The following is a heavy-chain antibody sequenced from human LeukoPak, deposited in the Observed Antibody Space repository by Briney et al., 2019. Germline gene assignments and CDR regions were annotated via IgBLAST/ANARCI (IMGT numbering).Heavy chain of an antibody. D-gene: IGHD6-13*01. J-gene: IGHJ4*02. V-gene: IGHV3-53*01. CDR1: GFTVSSNY. CDR2: IYSGGST. CDR3: AKGGRQLAVDY. Sequence: GGSLRLSCAASGFTVSSNYMSWVRQAPGKGLEWVSVIYSGGSTYYADSVKGRFTISRDNSKSTLYMQMNSLRAEDTAVYYCAKGGRQLAVDYWGQGTLVTVSS.